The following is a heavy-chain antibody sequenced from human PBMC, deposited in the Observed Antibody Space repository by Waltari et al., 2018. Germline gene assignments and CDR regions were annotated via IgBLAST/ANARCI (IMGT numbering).Heavy chain of an antibody. V-gene: IGHV3-7*01. Sequence: EVQLVKSGGGLVQPGGSLRLSCAASGFTFSNYWMSWVREAPGTGLESVSNIKHDGSEKYYVDSVKGRFTISRDNAKNSLYLQMNSLRAEDTAVYYCARGKYCRSTSCYPGWFDPWGQGTLVTVSS. CDR1: GFTFSNYW. CDR2: IKHDGSEK. D-gene: IGHD2-2*01. J-gene: IGHJ5*02. CDR3: ARGKYCRSTSCYPGWFDP.